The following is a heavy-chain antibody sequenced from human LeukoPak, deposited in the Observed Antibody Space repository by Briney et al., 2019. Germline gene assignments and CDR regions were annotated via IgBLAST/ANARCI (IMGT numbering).Heavy chain of an antibody. CDR1: GGSISSGSYY. J-gene: IGHJ5*02. V-gene: IGHV4-61*02. D-gene: IGHD6-19*01. CDR2: IYTSGST. CDR3: ARVEVAVAGRGGWFDP. Sequence: SETLSLTCTVSGGSISSGSYYWSWIRQPAGKGLEWIGRIYTSGSTNYNPSLKSRVTISVDTSKNQFSLKLTSVTAADTAVYYCARVEVAVAGRGGWFDPWGQGTLVTVSS.